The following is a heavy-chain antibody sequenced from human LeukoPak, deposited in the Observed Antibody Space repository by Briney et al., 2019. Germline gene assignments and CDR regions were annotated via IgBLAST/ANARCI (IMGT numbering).Heavy chain of an antibody. CDR3: AKDQMVRGVIYYFDY. D-gene: IGHD3-10*01. CDR1: GFTLSSYA. J-gene: IGHJ4*02. Sequence: GGSLRLSCAASGFTLSSYAMHWVRQAPGKGLEWVAVISYDGSNKYYADSVKGRFTISRDNSKNTLYLQMNSLRAEDTAVYYCAKDQMVRGVIYYFDYWGQGTLVTVSS. CDR2: ISYDGSNK. V-gene: IGHV3-30*04.